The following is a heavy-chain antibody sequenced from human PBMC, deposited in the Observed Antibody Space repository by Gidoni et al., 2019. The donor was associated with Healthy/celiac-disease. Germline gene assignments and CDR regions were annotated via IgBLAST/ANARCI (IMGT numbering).Heavy chain of an antibody. CDR2: ISWNSGII. J-gene: IGHJ6*02. CDR1: GFTFDDYA. Sequence: EVQRVESGGGLVQPGRSLRLSCAASGFTFDDYAMHWVRQAPGKGLEWVSGISWNSGIIGYADSVKGRFTISRDNAKNSLYLQMNSLRAEDTALYYCAKSAGTFYYYYGMDVWGQGTTVTVSS. V-gene: IGHV3-9*01. CDR3: AKSAGTFYYYYGMDV. D-gene: IGHD6-19*01.